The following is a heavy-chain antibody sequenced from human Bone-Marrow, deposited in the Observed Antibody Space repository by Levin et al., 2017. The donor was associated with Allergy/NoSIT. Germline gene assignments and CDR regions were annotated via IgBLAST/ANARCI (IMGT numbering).Heavy chain of an antibody. CDR1: GGSFSDYF. V-gene: IGHV4-34*01. D-gene: IGHD1-26*01. Sequence: SETLSLTCAVFGGSFSDYFWTWIRQPPGKGLEWIGEITHTGYTNYNPSLKSRVAFSVGASKRQFSLNLTSVTAADSGVYYCARGPRFGSNYHQHDFWGQGTLVTVSS. CDR3: ARGPRFGSNYHQHDF. CDR2: ITHTGYT. J-gene: IGHJ4*02.